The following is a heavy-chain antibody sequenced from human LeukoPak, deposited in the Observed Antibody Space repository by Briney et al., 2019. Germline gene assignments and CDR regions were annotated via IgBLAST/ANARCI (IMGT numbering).Heavy chain of an antibody. V-gene: IGHV3-30*04. J-gene: IGHJ4*02. CDR2: ISYDGSNK. CDR3: AVPGYSSPFDY. Sequence: GGSLRLSCAASGITFSSYAMHWVRQAPGKGLEWVAVISYDGSNKYYADSVKGRFTISRDNSKNTLYLQMNSLRAEDTAVYYCAVPGYSSPFDYWGQGTLVTVSS. CDR1: GITFSSYA. D-gene: IGHD6-13*01.